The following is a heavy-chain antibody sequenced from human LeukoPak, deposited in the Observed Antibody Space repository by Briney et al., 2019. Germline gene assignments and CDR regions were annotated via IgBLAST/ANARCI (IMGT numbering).Heavy chain of an antibody. V-gene: IGHV4-34*01. Sequence: SETLSLTCAVYGGSFSGYYWSWIRQPPGKGLEWIGEINHSGSTNHNPSLKSRVTISVDTSKNQFSLKLSSVTAADTAVYYCARELDYDSSGFALPDYWGQGTLVTVSS. CDR2: INHSGST. J-gene: IGHJ4*02. CDR3: ARELDYDSSGFALPDY. D-gene: IGHD3-22*01. CDR1: GGSFSGYY.